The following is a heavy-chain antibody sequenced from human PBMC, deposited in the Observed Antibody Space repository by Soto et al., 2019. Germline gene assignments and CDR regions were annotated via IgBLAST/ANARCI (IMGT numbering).Heavy chain of an antibody. CDR1: GYTFTSYA. D-gene: IGHD2-15*01. CDR3: AREPLCGGRCYDKWFDS. Sequence: GASVKVSCKGSGYTFTSYAIHWVRQAPGQSLEWMGWINVGNGNTEYSQKLQDRVTMTRDTSARTVYMELSSLRSEDTAMYYCAREPLCGGRCYDKWFDSWGQGTLVTVS. V-gene: IGHV1-3*01. J-gene: IGHJ5*01. CDR2: INVGNGNT.